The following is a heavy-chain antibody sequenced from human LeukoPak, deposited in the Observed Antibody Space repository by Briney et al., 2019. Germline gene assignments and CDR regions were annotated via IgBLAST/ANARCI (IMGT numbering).Heavy chain of an antibody. D-gene: IGHD2-15*01. V-gene: IGHV3-21*01. J-gene: IGHJ4*02. Sequence: GGSLRLSCAASGFTFSSYSMNWVRQAPGKGLEWVSSISSSSSYIYYADSVKGRFTISRDNAKNSLYMQMNSLRAEDTAVYYCARGVVVAATTPFDYWGQGTLVTVSS. CDR1: GFTFSSYS. CDR2: ISSSSSYI. CDR3: ARGVVVAATTPFDY.